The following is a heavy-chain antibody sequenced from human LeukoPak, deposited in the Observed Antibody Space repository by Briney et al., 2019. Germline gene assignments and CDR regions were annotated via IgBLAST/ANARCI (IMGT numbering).Heavy chain of an antibody. CDR3: AKGNTAFGSSWYGKAYYYMDV. CDR1: GFTFSNYA. V-gene: IGHV3-30*01. J-gene: IGHJ6*03. CDR2: ISFDSTKE. D-gene: IGHD2-2*01. Sequence: GKSLRLSCAASGFTFSNYAMHWARQAPGKGLEWVAVISFDSTKEYYANSVKGRFIVARDNPKATLHLQMHSLRPDDTAIYYCAKGNTAFGSSWYGKAYYYMDVWGKGTTVTVSS.